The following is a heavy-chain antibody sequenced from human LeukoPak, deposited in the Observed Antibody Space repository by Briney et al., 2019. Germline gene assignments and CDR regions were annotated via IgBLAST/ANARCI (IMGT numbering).Heavy chain of an antibody. CDR1: GGSISRSY. D-gene: IGHD3-10*01. CDR3: ARDSGTTGEVKFDP. V-gene: IGHV4-4*07. CDR2: IYGSGTI. J-gene: IGHJ5*02. Sequence: SEALSLTCTVSGGSISRSYWSWMRQPAGKGPEWIGRIYGSGTITYNPSLESRVTMSVDTSKNQFSLKLRSVTAADTAVYYCARDSGTTGEVKFDPWGQGILVTVSS.